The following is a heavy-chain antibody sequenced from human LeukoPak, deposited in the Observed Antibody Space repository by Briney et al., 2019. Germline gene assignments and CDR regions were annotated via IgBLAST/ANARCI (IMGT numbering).Heavy chain of an antibody. Sequence: SGPALVNPTPPLTLTCTFSGFSLTTRGMRVSWIRQSPGKAPEWLALIDWEDNIYYSTSLRARLTISKDTSKNQAALTLTNVDPADTATYYCARTSHSGVWYDLDYWGQGTLVTVSS. J-gene: IGHJ4*02. CDR1: GFSLTTRGMR. D-gene: IGHD6-19*01. V-gene: IGHV2-70*01. CDR2: IDWEDNI. CDR3: ARTSHSGVWYDLDY.